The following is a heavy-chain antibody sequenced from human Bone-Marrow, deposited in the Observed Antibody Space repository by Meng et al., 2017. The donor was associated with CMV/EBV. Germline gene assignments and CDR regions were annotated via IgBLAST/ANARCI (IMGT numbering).Heavy chain of an antibody. V-gene: IGHV1-46*01. Sequence: ASVKVSCKASGYTFTSYYMHWVRQAPGQGLEWMGIINPSGGSTSYAQKFQGRVTMTRDTSTSTVYMVLSSLRSEDTAVYYCARDLTRGRLSHYYYGMAVWGQGSTVNVDS. CDR1: GYTFTSYY. CDR3: ARDLTRGRLSHYYYGMAV. CDR2: INPSGGST. J-gene: IGHJ6*01. D-gene: IGHD3-16*02.